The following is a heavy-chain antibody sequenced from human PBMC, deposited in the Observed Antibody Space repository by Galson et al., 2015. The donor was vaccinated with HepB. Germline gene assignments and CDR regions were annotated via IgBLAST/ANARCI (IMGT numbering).Heavy chain of an antibody. CDR1: GYTFTSYA. CDR2: INAGNGNT. D-gene: IGHD3-22*01. J-gene: IGHJ3*02. CDR3: ARAPFVITPDAFDI. Sequence: SVKVSCKASGYTFTSYAMHWVRQAPGQRLEWMGWINAGNGNTKYSQKFQGRVTITRDTSASTAYMELSSLRSEDTAVYYCARAPFVITPDAFDIWGQGAMVTVSS. V-gene: IGHV1-3*01.